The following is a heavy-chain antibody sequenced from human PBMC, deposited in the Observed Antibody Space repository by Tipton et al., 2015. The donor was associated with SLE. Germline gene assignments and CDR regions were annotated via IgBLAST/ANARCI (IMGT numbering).Heavy chain of an antibody. CDR3: ARRTGTTVGAFDI. Sequence: TLSLTCTVSGGSISSHYWSWIRQPPGKGLEWIGEINHSGSTNYNPSLKSRVTISVDTSKNQFSLKLSSVTAADTAVYYCARRTGTTVGAFDIWGQGTMVTVSS. CDR2: INHSGST. J-gene: IGHJ3*02. CDR1: GGSISSHY. V-gene: IGHV4-34*01. D-gene: IGHD1-7*01.